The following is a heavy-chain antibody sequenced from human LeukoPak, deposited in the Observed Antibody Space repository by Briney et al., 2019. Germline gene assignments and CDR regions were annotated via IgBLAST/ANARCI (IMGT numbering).Heavy chain of an antibody. D-gene: IGHD3-10*01. V-gene: IGHV1-69*13. CDR2: IIPIFGTA. J-gene: IGHJ4*02. CDR1: GGTFSSYA. CDR3: ASGGSGSSVYYFDY. Sequence: SVKVSCKASGGTFSSYAISWARQAPGQGLEWMGGIIPIFGTANYAQKFQGRITITADESTSTAYMELSSLRSEDTAVYYCASGGSGSSVYYFDYWGQGTLVTVYS.